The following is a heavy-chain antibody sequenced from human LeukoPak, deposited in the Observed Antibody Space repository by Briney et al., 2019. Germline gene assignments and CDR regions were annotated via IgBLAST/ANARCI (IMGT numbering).Heavy chain of an antibody. V-gene: IGHV3-23*01. Sequence: GGSLRLSCAASGFTFSNYAMTWVRQAPGKGLEWVSAISGSGDSTHYADSMKGRFTISRDNSKNTLYLQMNSLRAEDTAVYYCAKGCSYTNCYTSDYWGQGTLVTVSS. CDR2: ISGSGDST. CDR3: AKGCSYTNCYTSDY. CDR1: GFTFSNYA. D-gene: IGHD2-2*02. J-gene: IGHJ4*02.